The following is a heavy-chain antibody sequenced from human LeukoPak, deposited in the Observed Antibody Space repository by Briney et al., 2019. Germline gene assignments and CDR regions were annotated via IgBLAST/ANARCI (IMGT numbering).Heavy chain of an antibody. V-gene: IGHV3-23*01. CDR2: IGGLGEST. CDR1: GFTFSRYA. CDR3: AKDRDIILTGHGMDV. D-gene: IGHD3-9*01. J-gene: IGHJ6*02. Sequence: GGSLRLSCEASGFTFSRYAMTWVRQAPGKGLEWVSTIGGLGESTNYGDSVKGRFTISRDNSKNPLYLQMNNLRAEDTAVYYCAKDRDIILTGHGMDVWGQGTTVTVSS.